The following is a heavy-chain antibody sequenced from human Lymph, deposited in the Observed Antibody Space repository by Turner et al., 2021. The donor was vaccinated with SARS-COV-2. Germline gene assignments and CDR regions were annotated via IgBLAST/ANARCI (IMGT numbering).Heavy chain of an antibody. V-gene: IGHV5-51*01. Sequence: EVQLVQSGAEVKKPGASLKISCKGSGYTFNSYWFGWVRQMPGRGLEVMGIIYPGDADTRYSSSFQGQVTISADKSISTAYLQWSSLKASDTAMYYCARREWGGSLGHIDYWGQGTLVTVSS. CDR3: ARREWGGSLGHIDY. D-gene: IGHD3-3*01. J-gene: IGHJ4*02. CDR2: IYPGDADT. CDR1: GYTFNSYW.